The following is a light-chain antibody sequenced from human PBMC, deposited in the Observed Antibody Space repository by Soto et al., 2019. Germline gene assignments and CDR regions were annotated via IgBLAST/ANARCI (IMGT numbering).Light chain of an antibody. CDR2: STS. CDR3: LLYYGGAQLI. V-gene: IGLV7-43*01. J-gene: IGLJ2*01. Sequence: QAVVTQEPSLTVSPGGTVTLTCASSTGAVTGGYYPNWFQRKPGQAPRPLIYSTSNKHSWTLARFSGSLLGGKAALTLSGVQPEDEAEYYCLLYYGGAQLIFGGGTKVTVL. CDR1: TGAVTGGYY.